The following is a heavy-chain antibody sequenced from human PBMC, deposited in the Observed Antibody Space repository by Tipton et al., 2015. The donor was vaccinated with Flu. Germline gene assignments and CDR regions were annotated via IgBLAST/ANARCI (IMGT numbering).Heavy chain of an antibody. CDR3: ASKVANWGVWEPLDY. CDR1: GGSVSSYY. J-gene: IGHJ4*02. D-gene: IGHD7-27*01. Sequence: TLSLTCSVSGGSVSSYYCSWIRQPPGKGLEWIGHIYYTGTTSYNPALTSRVTISSDTSKTQCSLKVKYVTAADTAVYYCASKVANWGVWEPLDYWGQGTLVTVSS. V-gene: IGHV4-59*02. CDR2: IYYTGTT.